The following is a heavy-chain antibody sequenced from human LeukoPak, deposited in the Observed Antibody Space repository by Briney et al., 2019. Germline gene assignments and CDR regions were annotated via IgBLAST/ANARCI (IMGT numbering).Heavy chain of an antibody. J-gene: IGHJ4*02. CDR2: IIPIFGTA. CDR3: ASRRFDSSGYYYRYYFDY. Sequence: SVTVSCKASGGTFSSYAISWVRQAPGQGLEWMGGIIPIFGTANYAQKFQGRVTITADESTSTAYMELSSLRSEDTAVYYCASRRFDSSGYYYRYYFDYWGQGTLVTVAS. CDR1: GGTFSSYA. V-gene: IGHV1-69*01. D-gene: IGHD3-22*01.